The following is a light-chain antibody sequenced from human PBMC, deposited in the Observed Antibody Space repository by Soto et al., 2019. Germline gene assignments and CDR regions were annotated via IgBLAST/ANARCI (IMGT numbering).Light chain of an antibody. V-gene: IGLV2-23*03. CDR2: EGS. J-gene: IGLJ2*01. CDR1: SSDVGSYNL. Sequence: QSALTQPASVSGSPGQSITISCTGTSSDVGSYNLVSWYQQHPGKAPKLMIYEGSKRPSGVSNRFSGSKSGNTASLTISGLQDEDEADYYSCSYAGSSPFVVFGGGTNVTVL. CDR3: CSYAGSSPFVV.